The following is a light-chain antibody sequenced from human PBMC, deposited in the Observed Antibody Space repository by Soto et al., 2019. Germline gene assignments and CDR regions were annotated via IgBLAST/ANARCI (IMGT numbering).Light chain of an antibody. CDR3: QQRSNWPPGYT. CDR1: QSVSSY. J-gene: IGKJ5*01. Sequence: EILFTQSPATLSFSPGERATLSCRASQSVSSYLAWYQQKPGQAPRLLIYDASNRATGIPARFSGSGSGTDFTLTISSLEPEDFAVYYCQQRSNWPPGYTFGQGTRLEIK. V-gene: IGKV3-11*01. CDR2: DAS.